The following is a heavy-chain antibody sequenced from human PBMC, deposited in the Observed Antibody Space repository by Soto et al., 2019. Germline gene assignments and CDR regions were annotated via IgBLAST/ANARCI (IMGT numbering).Heavy chain of an antibody. V-gene: IGHV4-34*01. CDR2: INAGGCT. CDR3: ARVRTGGRHALDV. CDR1: GGSFGSYY. Sequence: QVQLQQRGAGLLKPSETLSLTCVVSGGSFGSYYWSWIRQSPWKVLEYIGEINAGGCTNYNPSLQNRVSISVDTSQKQVSLSLISVTAADTAVYHCARVRTGGRHALDVWGQGTTVTVSS. J-gene: IGHJ6*02. D-gene: IGHD2-8*02.